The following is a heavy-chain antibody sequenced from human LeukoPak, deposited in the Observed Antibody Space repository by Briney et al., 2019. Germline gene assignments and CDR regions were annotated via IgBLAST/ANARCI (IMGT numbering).Heavy chain of an antibody. V-gene: IGHV1-24*01. D-gene: IGHD3-10*01. J-gene: IGHJ6*02. Sequence: ASVKVSCKVSGYTLTELSMHWVRQAPGKGLEWMGGFDPGDGETIYAQKFQGRVTMTEDTSTDTAYMELSSLRSEDTAVYYCATASKWGLWFGRHYGMDVWGQGTTVTVSS. CDR2: FDPGDGET. CDR1: GYTLTELS. CDR3: ATASKWGLWFGRHYGMDV.